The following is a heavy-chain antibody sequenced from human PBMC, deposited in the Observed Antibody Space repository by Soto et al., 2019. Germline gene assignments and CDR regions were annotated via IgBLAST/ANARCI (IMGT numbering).Heavy chain of an antibody. V-gene: IGHV3-33*01. CDR3: AREKGRWLLLTNAFDI. CDR1: GFTFSSYG. D-gene: IGHD3-22*01. Sequence: QVQLVESGGGVVQPGRSLRLSCAASGFTFSSYGMHWVSKAPGKGLEWVAVIWYDGSNKYYADSVKGRFTISRDNSKNTLYMQMNSLRAEDTAVYYCAREKGRWLLLTNAFDIWGQGTMVTVSS. CDR2: IWYDGSNK. J-gene: IGHJ3*02.